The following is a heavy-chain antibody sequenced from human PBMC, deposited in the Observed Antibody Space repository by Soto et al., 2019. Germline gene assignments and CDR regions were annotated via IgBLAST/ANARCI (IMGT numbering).Heavy chain of an antibody. CDR2: INPNSGGT. Sequence: ASVKVSCKASGYTFTGYYMHWVRQAPGQGLEWMGWINPNSGGTNYAQKFQGRVTMTRDTSISAAYMELSRLRSDDTAVYYCARARAVAGPFDSWGQGTLVPVSS. CDR3: ARARAVAGPFDS. V-gene: IGHV1-2*02. J-gene: IGHJ4*02. CDR1: GYTFTGYY. D-gene: IGHD6-19*01.